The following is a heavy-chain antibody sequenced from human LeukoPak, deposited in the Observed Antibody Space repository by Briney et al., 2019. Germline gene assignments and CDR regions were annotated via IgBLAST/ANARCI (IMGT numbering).Heavy chain of an antibody. V-gene: IGHV1-69*13. CDR2: IIPIFGTA. J-gene: IGHJ3*02. D-gene: IGHD1-14*01. CDR3: ARNPTRMLGNAFDI. Sequence: SVKVSCKASGGTFSSYAISWVRQAPGQGLEWMGGIIPIFGTANYAQKFQGGVTITADESTSTAYMELSSLRSEDTAVYYCARNPTRMLGNAFDIWGQGTMVTVSS. CDR1: GGTFSSYA.